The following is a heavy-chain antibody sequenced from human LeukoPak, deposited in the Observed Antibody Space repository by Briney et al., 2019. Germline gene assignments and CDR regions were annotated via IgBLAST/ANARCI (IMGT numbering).Heavy chain of an antibody. J-gene: IGHJ4*02. Sequence: GASVKVSCKASRYTFTFYGFSWVRQAPGQGLEWMGWISAYNGDTKYALRYQGRVTLTRDTSTTTAYMELRNLRSDDTALYYCARDPTNTSGRYAYHVYWGQGTLVTVSS. CDR2: ISAYNGDT. V-gene: IGHV1-18*01. CDR3: ARDPTNTSGRYAYHVY. D-gene: IGHD6-19*01. CDR1: RYTFTFYG.